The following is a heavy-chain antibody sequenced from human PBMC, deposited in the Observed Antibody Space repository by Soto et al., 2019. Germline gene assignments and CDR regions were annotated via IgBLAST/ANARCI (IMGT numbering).Heavy chain of an antibody. CDR2: ISAYNGNT. D-gene: IGHD6-13*01. V-gene: IGHV1-18*01. CDR1: GYTFTSYC. J-gene: IGHJ5*02. Sequence: ASVKVSCKASGYTFTSYCISWVRRAPGQGLEWMGWISAYNGNTNYAQKLQGRVTMTTDTSTSTAYMELRSLRSDDTAVYYCMIGYSSSWYSGWFDPWGQGTLVTVAS. CDR3: MIGYSSSWYSGWFDP.